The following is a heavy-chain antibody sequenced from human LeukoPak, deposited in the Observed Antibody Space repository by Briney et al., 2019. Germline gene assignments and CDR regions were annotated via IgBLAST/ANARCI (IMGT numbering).Heavy chain of an antibody. V-gene: IGHV3-21*01. CDR2: ISSSSSYI. CDR1: GFTFSSYS. D-gene: IGHD1-20*01. CDR3: ARGGITGTRGVDY. J-gene: IGHJ4*02. Sequence: GGSLRLSCAASGFTFSSYSMNWVRQAPGKGLEWVSSISSSSSYIYYADSVKGRFTISRDNAKNSLYLQMNSLRAEDTAVYYCARGGITGTRGVDYWGQGTLVTVPS.